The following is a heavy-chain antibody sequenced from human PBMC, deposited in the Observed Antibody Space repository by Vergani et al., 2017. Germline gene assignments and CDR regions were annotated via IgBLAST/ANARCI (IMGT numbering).Heavy chain of an antibody. CDR2: ISSSSSYI. V-gene: IGHV3-21*01. D-gene: IGHD6-6*01. J-gene: IGHJ4*02. CDR3: AREKPRSSSFDY. CDR1: GFTFSSYS. Sequence: EVQLVESGGGLVKPGGSLRLSCAASGFTFSSYSMYWVRQAPGKGLEWVSSISSSSSYIYYADSVKGRFTISRDNAKNSLYLQMNSLRAEDTAVYYCAREKPRSSSFDYWGQGTLVTVSS.